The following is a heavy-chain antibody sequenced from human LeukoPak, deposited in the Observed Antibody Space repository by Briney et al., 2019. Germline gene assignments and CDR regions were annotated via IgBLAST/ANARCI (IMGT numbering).Heavy chain of an antibody. CDR3: ARGMGITTGGY. J-gene: IGHJ4*02. D-gene: IGHD4-11*01. V-gene: IGHV3-74*01. Sequence: GGSLRLSCAASGFTFSSYWMHWVRQAPGKGLMWVSRINSDGSSTNYADSVKGRFTISRDNAKSTLYLQMNSLRADDTAVYYCARGMGITTGGYWGQGTLVTVSS. CDR2: INSDGSST. CDR1: GFTFSSYW.